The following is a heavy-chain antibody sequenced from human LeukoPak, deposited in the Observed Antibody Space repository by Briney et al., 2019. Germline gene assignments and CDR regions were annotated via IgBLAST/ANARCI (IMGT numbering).Heavy chain of an antibody. D-gene: IGHD4-17*01. CDR1: GFTFSSYG. J-gene: IGHJ4*02. Sequence: PGGSLRLSCAASGFTFSSYGMHWVRQAPGKGLEWVAFIRYDGSNKYYADSMKGRFTISRDNSKNTLYLQMNSLRAEDTAVYYCAKEDYGDYGFLDYWGQGTLVTVSS. CDR3: AKEDYGDYGFLDY. V-gene: IGHV3-30*02. CDR2: IRYDGSNK.